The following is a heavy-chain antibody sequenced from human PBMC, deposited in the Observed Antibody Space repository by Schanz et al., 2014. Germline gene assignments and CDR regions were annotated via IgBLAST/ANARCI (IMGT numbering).Heavy chain of an antibody. CDR3: ARDAADFYDILTEEDY. J-gene: IGHJ4*02. CDR2: ISAYNGNT. D-gene: IGHD3-9*01. V-gene: IGHV1-18*01. Sequence: QVQLVQSGAEVKKPGASVKVSCKASGYTFTSYGISWVRQAPGQGLEWMGWISAYNGNTKYPQKLQGRVTMTTDTSTSTAYMELRSLRADDTDVYYCARDAADFYDILTEEDYWGQGTLVTGSS. CDR1: GYTFTSYG.